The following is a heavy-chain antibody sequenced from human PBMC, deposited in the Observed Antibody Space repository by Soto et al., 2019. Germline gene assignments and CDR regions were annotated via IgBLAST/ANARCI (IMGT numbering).Heavy chain of an antibody. J-gene: IGHJ6*02. CDR2: ISSNGGST. CDR3: ARDRGYSSGHPADV. V-gene: IGHV3-64*01. D-gene: IGHD6-19*01. Sequence: EVPLVESGGGLVQPGGSLRLSCAASGFTFRTYAMHWVRQAPGKGLEYVSAISSNGGSTYYGNSVKGRFTISRDNSKNTLYLQMGSLRADDMAVYYCARDRGYSSGHPADVWGQGTTVTVSS. CDR1: GFTFRTYA.